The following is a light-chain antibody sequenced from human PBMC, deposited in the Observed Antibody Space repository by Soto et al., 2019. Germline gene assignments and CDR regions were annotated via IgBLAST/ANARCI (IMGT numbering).Light chain of an antibody. Sequence: EVVMSQSPATLSFSPGEGATLSCRASQGIGDTLACYQHKPGQTPRLLIYDTSTRATGVPTRFSGSRSGAEFTLTINSLQSEDFAVYYCQPYNNWPLTFGGGTKVDIK. CDR2: DTS. CDR3: QPYNNWPLT. J-gene: IGKJ4*01. CDR1: QGIGDT. V-gene: IGKV3-15*01.